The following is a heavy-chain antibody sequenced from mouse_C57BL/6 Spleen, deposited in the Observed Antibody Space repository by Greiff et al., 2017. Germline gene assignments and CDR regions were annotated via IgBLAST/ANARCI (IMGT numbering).Heavy chain of an antibody. V-gene: IGHV1-81*01. CDR1: GYTFTSSG. D-gene: IGHD2-1*01. CDR2: IYPRSGNT. CDR3: ARSGGNYVLAD. J-gene: IGHJ3*01. Sequence: VPLQQSGAELARPGASVKLSCKASGYTFTSSGISWVKQRTGQGLEWIGEIYPRSGNTYYNEKFKGKDPLTANKSSSTAYMGLRSLTSEDSSVYVCARSGGNYVLADWGQGTLVTVSA.